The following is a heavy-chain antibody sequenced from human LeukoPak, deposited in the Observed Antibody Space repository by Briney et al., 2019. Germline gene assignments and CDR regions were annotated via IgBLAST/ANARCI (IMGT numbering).Heavy chain of an antibody. CDR2: IKQDGSTK. CDR3: TRDTIGSLDY. D-gene: IGHD1-26*01. V-gene: IGHV3-7*01. J-gene: IGHJ4*02. Sequence: PGGSLRLSCAASGFTFANSWMAWVRQAPGKGLEWVANIKQDGSTKHCADSLKGRFTISRDNPKNSLFLQMNNLRADDTAIYYCTRDTIGSLDYWGQGILVTVAS. CDR1: GFTFANSW.